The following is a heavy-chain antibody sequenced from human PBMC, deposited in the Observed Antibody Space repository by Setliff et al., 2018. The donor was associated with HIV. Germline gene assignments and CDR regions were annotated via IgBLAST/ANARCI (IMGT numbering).Heavy chain of an antibody. CDR1: GFTFSSYM. CDR3: ARVFQSYFFDF. V-gene: IGHV3-23*01. D-gene: IGHD3-3*01. Sequence: PGGSLRLSCAASGFTFSSYMMNWVRQAPGKGLEWVSGISDSGGSTYYADSVKGRFTISRDKPKNPLYLQMNSLRTEDTSVYYCARVFQSYFFDFWGQGTLVTVSS. J-gene: IGHJ4*02. CDR2: ISDSGGST.